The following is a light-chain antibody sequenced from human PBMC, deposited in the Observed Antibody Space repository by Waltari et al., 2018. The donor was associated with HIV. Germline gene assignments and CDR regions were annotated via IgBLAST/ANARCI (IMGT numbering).Light chain of an antibody. CDR3: SSYTSSDTVV. J-gene: IGLJ2*01. CDR1: SSEVGGYNA. CDR2: EFS. V-gene: IGLV2-14*01. Sequence: QSALTQPASVSGSPGQSISISCTGTSSEVGGYNAVSWYQQHPAKAPKLVILEFSNRPSGVSNRFSGSKSGNRASLTISGLQAEDEAYYYCSSYTSSDTVVFGGGTKVTVL.